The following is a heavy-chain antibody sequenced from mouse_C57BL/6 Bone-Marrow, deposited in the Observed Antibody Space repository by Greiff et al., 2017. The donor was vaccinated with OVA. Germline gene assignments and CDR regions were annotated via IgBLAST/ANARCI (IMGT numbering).Heavy chain of an antibody. CDR3: ASQHCYGSSYFDY. V-gene: IGHV1-74*01. CDR1: GYTFTSYW. CDR2: IHPSDSDT. Sequence: QVQLQQSGAELVKPGASVKVSCKASGYTFTSYWMHWVKQRPGQGLEWIGRIHPSDSDTNYNPKFKGKATLTVDKSSSTAYMQLSSLTSKDSAVYYCASQHCYGSSYFDYWGQGTTLTVSS. D-gene: IGHD1-1*01. J-gene: IGHJ2*01.